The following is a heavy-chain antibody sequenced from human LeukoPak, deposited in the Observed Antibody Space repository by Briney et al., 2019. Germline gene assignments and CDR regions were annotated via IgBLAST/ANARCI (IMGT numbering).Heavy chain of an antibody. D-gene: IGHD2-2*01. CDR2: ISSSSSYI. CDR1: GFTFSNYS. CDR3: ARDSGDIVVVPAAADTYWYFDL. Sequence: GGSLRLSCAASGFTFSNYSMNWVRQAPGKGLEWVSSISSSSSYIYYADSVKGRFTISRDNAKNSLYLQMNSLRAEDTAVYYCARDSGDIVVVPAAADTYWYFDLWGRGTLVTVSS. V-gene: IGHV3-21*01. J-gene: IGHJ2*01.